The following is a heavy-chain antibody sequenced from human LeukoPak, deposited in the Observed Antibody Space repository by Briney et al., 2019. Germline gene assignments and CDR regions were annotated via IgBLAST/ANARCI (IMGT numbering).Heavy chain of an antibody. CDR3: AKGQLFGDY. V-gene: IGHV3-30*02. CDR1: GFTFSNYG. Sequence: GGSLRLSCAASGFTFSNYGMHWVHQAPGKGLEWVAFIRYDGSDKYYADSVKGRFTISRDNSKNTLYIQMNSLRVEDTAMYYCAKGQLFGDYWGQGTLVTVSS. J-gene: IGHJ4*02. CDR2: IRYDGSDK. D-gene: IGHD3-3*01.